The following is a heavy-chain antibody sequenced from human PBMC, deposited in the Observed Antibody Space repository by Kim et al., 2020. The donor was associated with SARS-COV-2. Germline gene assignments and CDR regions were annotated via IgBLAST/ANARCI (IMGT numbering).Heavy chain of an antibody. CDR2: TYHSGGT. Sequence: SETLSLTCTVSGYSISSGYYWAWIRQPPGKGLGWIGSTYHSGGTYSNPSLKSRVTISVDTSKNQSSLKLSSVTAADTAVYYCARGGYMVRGPNDYWGQGTLVTVSS. V-gene: IGHV4-38-2*02. D-gene: IGHD3-10*01. CDR1: GYSISSGYY. J-gene: IGHJ4*02. CDR3: ARGGYMVRGPNDY.